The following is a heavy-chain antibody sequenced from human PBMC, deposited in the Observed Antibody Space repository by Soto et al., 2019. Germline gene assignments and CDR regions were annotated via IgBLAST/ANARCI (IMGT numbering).Heavy chain of an antibody. CDR2: ITSGGGNT. CDR3: AKDIRSGGWSFDY. V-gene: IGHV3-23*01. J-gene: IGHJ4*02. CDR1: GFTFSTYA. D-gene: IGHD6-19*01. Sequence: GGSLRLSCAASGFTFSTYAMTWVRQAPGKGLEWVSSITSGGGNTYYADSVKGRFTISRDNSQNTLYLQMSSLRADDTAIYYCAKDIRSGGWSFDYWGQGTLVTVSS.